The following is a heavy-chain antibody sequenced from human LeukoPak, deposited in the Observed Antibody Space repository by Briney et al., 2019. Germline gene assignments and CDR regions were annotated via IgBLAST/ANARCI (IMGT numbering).Heavy chain of an antibody. CDR2: ISWNSGSI. CDR3: ARGDSSACPDY. D-gene: IGHD3-22*01. CDR1: GFTFDDYA. J-gene: IGHJ4*02. V-gene: IGHV3-9*01. Sequence: GRSLRLSCAASGFTFDDYAMHWVRQAPGKGLEWVSGISWNSGSIGYADSVKGRFTISRDNAKNSLYLQMNDLRADDTAVYYCARGDSSACPDYWGQGTLVTVSS.